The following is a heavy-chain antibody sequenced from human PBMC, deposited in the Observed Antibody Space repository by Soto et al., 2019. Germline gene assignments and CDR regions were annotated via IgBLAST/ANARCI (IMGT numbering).Heavy chain of an antibody. J-gene: IGHJ6*01. CDR1: GYSFTSYW. CDR3: ARRPGHDYGDYNTYYYYYGMDV. V-gene: IGHV5-10-1*01. D-gene: IGHD4-17*01. CDR2: IDPSDSYT. Sequence: PGESLKISCKCSGYSFTSYWISWVPQMPGKGLDWMGRIDPSDSYTYYSPSFQGHVTISADKSIRTAYLQWSSLKASDTAMYYCARRPGHDYGDYNTYYYYYGMDVWGQGTTVTVSS.